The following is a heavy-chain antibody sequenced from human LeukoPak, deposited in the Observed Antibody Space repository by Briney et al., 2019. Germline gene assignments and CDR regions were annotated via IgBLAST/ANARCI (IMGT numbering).Heavy chain of an antibody. CDR1: GFTVSSNY. CDR3: ARGGGVHAYDY. J-gene: IGHJ4*02. D-gene: IGHD3-16*01. CDR2: IYGGGST. V-gene: IGHV3-53*01. Sequence: GGSLRLSCAASGFTVSSNYMSWVRQAPGKGLEWVSVIYGGGSTYYADSVKGRFTISRDNFKNTLYLQMNSLRADDTAVYYCARGGGVHAYDYWGQGTLVTVSS.